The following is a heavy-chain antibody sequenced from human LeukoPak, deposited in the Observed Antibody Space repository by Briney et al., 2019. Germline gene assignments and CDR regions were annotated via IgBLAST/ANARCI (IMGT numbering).Heavy chain of an antibody. V-gene: IGHV5-51*01. CDR1: GYSFTSYW. D-gene: IGHD1-26*01. CDR2: IYPGDSDT. CDR3: ARHSRYSGSYYAAFDI. Sequence: GESLKISCKGSGYSFTSYWIGWVRQMPGKGLEWMGIIYPGDSDTRYSPSFQGQVTISADKSISTAYLQWSSLKASDTAMYYCARHSRYSGSYYAAFDIWGQGTMVTVSS. J-gene: IGHJ3*02.